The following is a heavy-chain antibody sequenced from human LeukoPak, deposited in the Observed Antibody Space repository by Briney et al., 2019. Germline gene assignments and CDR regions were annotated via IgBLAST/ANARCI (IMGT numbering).Heavy chain of an antibody. CDR2: INHSGST. CDR3: ARGGDTMVRGRKLDY. D-gene: IGHD3-10*01. J-gene: IGHJ4*02. CDR1: GGSFSGYY. Sequence: SETLSLTCAVYGGSFSGYYWSWIRQPPGKGLGWIGEINHSGSTNYNPSLKSRVTISVDTSKNQFSLKLSSVTAADTAVYYCARGGDTMVRGRKLDYWGQGTLVTVSS. V-gene: IGHV4-34*01.